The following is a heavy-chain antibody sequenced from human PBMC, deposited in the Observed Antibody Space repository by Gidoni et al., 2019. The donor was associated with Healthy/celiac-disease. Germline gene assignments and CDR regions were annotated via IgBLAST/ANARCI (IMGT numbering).Heavy chain of an antibody. CDR3: ARDSGATIGQFAYTFDY. CDR2: IIPILGIA. D-gene: IGHD5-12*01. Sequence: QFQLVQSGAEVKKPGSSVKVSCKASGGTFSSYAISWVRQAPGQGLEWMGRIIPILGIANYAQKFQGRVTITADKSTSTAYMELSSLRSEDTAVYYCARDSGATIGQFAYTFDYWGQGTLVTVSS. J-gene: IGHJ4*02. CDR1: GGTFSSYA. V-gene: IGHV1-69*04.